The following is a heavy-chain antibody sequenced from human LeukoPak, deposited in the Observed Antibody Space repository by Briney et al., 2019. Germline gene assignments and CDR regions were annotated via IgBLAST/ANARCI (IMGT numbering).Heavy chain of an antibody. J-gene: IGHJ5*02. Sequence: SETLSLTCTVSGGSVSSGSYYWSWIRQPPGKGLEWIGCIYYSGSTNYNPSLKSRVTISVDTSKNQFSLKLSSVTAADTAVYYCARTTRYCSGGSCPNWFDPWGQGTLVTVSS. CDR3: ARTTRYCSGGSCPNWFDP. CDR1: GGSVSSGSYY. V-gene: IGHV4-61*01. D-gene: IGHD2-15*01. CDR2: IYYSGST.